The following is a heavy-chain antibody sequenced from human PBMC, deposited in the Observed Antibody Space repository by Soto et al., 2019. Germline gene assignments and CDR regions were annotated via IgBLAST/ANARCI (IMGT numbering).Heavy chain of an antibody. J-gene: IGHJ4*02. CDR1: GFTFSRYG. Sequence: PGGSLRLSCAASGFTFSRYGMSWVRQTPGKGLEWVSSISDSGDSTYYAGSVKGRFTISRDNSKNTLYLQMNSLRAEDTAVYYCAKRVEYSSSTHYFDYWGQGTLVTVSS. V-gene: IGHV3-23*01. D-gene: IGHD6-6*01. CDR3: AKRVEYSSSTHYFDY. CDR2: ISDSGDST.